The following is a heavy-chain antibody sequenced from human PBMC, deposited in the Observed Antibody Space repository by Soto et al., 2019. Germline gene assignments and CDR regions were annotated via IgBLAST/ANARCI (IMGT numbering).Heavy chain of an antibody. J-gene: IGHJ6*02. CDR3: ARDPGFGYYYGMDV. D-gene: IGHD3-10*01. V-gene: IGHV1-69*13. CDR1: GGTFSSYA. CDR2: IIPIFGTA. Sequence: SVKVSCKASGGTFSSYAISWVRQAPGQGLEWMGGIIPIFGTANYAQKFQGRVTITADESTSTAYMELSGLRSEDTAVYYCARDPGFGYYYGMDVWGQGTTVTVSS.